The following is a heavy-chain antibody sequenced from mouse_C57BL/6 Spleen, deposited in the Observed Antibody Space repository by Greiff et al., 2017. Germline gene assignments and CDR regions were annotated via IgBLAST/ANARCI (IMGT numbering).Heavy chain of an antibody. J-gene: IGHJ4*01. CDR1: GYSITSGYY. CDR2: ISYDGSN. D-gene: IGHD3-3*01. CDR3: ARGGPHAMDY. Sequence: EVKLQESGPGLVKPSQSLSLTCSVTGYSITSGYYWNWIRQFPGNKLEWMGYISYDGSNNYNPSLKNRISITRATSKNQFFLKLNAVTTEDTATYYCARGGPHAMDYWGQGTSVTVSS. V-gene: IGHV3-6*01.